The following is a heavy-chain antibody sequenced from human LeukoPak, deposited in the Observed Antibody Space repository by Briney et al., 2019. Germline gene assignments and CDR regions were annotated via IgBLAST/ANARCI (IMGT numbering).Heavy chain of an antibody. Sequence: ASVKVSCKASGYTFTSYYMHWVRQAPGQGLEWMGIINPSGGSTSYAQKFQGRVTMTRDTSTSTVYMELSSLRSEDTAVCYCAREWAIAVAGPNLDYWGQGTLVTVSS. CDR1: GYTFTSYY. CDR3: AREWAIAVAGPNLDY. J-gene: IGHJ4*02. CDR2: INPSGGST. V-gene: IGHV1-46*01. D-gene: IGHD6-19*01.